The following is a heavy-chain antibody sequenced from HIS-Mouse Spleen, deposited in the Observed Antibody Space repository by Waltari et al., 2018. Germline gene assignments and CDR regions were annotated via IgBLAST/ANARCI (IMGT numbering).Heavy chain of an antibody. CDR2: IDYSGST. CDR3: ARESPYSSSWYDWYYDL. CDR1: GCSIRSSRYY. D-gene: IGHD6-13*01. V-gene: IGHV4-39*07. J-gene: IGHJ2*01. Sequence: QLQLQESGPGLVKPSETLYLTCTVSGCSIRSSRYYWVWIRQPPGKGLEWIGSIDYSGSTYYNPSRKSRVTIEVETAKNQCALKLSSVTAADTAVYYCARESPYSSSWYDWYYDLWGRGTLVTVSS.